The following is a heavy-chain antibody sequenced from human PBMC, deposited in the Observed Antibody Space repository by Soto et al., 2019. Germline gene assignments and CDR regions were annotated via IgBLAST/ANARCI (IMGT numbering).Heavy chain of an antibody. D-gene: IGHD6-13*01. V-gene: IGHV1-18*01. Sequence: ASVNVSCKASGYTFTSYGISWVRQAPGQGFEWMGWISTYNGNTNYAQNLQGRVTMTTDTSTRTAYMELRGLRSDDTAVYYCARDLTYSSPVDNWGQGTLVTVSS. J-gene: IGHJ4*02. CDR1: GYTFTSYG. CDR2: ISTYNGNT. CDR3: ARDLTYSSPVDN.